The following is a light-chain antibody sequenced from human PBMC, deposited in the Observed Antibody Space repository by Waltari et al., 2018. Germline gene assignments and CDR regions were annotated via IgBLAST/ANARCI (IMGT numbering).Light chain of an antibody. CDR1: QSVLYSSNNKNY. V-gene: IGKV4-1*01. CDR3: QQYYSTPKS. J-gene: IGKJ1*01. Sequence: DIVMTQSPDSLAVSLGGRATINCKSRQSVLYSSNNKNYLAWYQQKPGQPPKLLIYWASTRESGVPDRFSGSGSGTDFTLTISSLQAEDVAVYYCQQYYSTPKSFGQGTKVEIK. CDR2: WAS.